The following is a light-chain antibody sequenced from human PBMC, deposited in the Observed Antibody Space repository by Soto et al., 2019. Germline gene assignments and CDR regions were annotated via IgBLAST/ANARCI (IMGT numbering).Light chain of an antibody. CDR1: SSDVGGYNY. CDR3: SSYTSSSLYV. V-gene: IGLV2-14*01. CDR2: EVS. J-gene: IGLJ1*01. Sequence: QSVLTQPASVSGSPGQSITISCTGSSSDVGGYNYVSRYQQHPGKAPKLMIYEVSNRPSGVSNRFSGSKSGNTASLTISGLEDEDEADYYCSSYTSSSLYVFGTGTKLTVL.